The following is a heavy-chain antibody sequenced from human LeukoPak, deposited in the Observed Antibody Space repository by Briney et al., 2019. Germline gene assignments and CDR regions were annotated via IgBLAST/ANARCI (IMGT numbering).Heavy chain of an antibody. CDR3: ARRGDNGGNSGVLGH. J-gene: IGHJ4*02. V-gene: IGHV5-51*01. CDR2: IYPGDSDT. Sequence: GESLKISCQGSGSSFTSYWIGWVRQLPGKGLEWMGIIYPGDSDTRYSPSLRGQVTISADKSISTAYLQWSSLKASDTAMYYCARRGDNGGNSGVLGHGGQGTLVTVSS. CDR1: GSSFTSYW. D-gene: IGHD4-23*01.